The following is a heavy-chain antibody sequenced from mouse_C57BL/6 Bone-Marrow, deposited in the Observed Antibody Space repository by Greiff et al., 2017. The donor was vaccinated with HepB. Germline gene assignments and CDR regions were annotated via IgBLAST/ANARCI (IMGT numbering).Heavy chain of an antibody. Sequence: VQLQQSGPELVKPGASVKISCKASGYTFTDYYMNWVKQSHGKSLEWIGDINPNNGGTSYNQKFKGKATLTVDKSSSTAYMELRSLTSEDSAVYYCARVGLRRQAWFAYWGQGTLVTVSA. CDR2: INPNNGGT. CDR3: ARVGLRRQAWFAY. D-gene: IGHD3-2*02. V-gene: IGHV1-26*01. CDR1: GYTFTDYY. J-gene: IGHJ3*01.